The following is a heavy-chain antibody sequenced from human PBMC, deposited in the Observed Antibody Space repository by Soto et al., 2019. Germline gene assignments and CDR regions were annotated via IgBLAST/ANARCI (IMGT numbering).Heavy chain of an antibody. CDR3: ARWDIVATIYAFDI. J-gene: IGHJ3*02. V-gene: IGHV4-59*12. CDR2: IYYSGST. D-gene: IGHD5-12*01. CDR1: GGSISSYY. Sequence: SETLSLTCTVSGGSISSYYWSWIRQPPGKGLEWIGYIYYSGSTYYNPSLKSRVTISVDMSKTQFSLKLSSVTAADTAVYYCARWDIVATIYAFDIWGQGTMVTVSS.